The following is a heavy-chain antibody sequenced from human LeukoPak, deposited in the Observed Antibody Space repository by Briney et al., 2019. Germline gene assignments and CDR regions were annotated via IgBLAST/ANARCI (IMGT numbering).Heavy chain of an antibody. D-gene: IGHD4-23*01. J-gene: IGHJ5*02. Sequence: SETLSLTCTVTDGSISDSYWGWIRQSPGKGLEWIGYIYFTGFTHYNPSLKSRVTMSVALSKNQFSLNLNSVTAADTAVYYCARDGNGGNSWGWFDPWGQGTLVTVSS. CDR2: IYFTGFT. CDR1: DGSISDSY. CDR3: ARDGNGGNSWGWFDP. V-gene: IGHV4-59*01.